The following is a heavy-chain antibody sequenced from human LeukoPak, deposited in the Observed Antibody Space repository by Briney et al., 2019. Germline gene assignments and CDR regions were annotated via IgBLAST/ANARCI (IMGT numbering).Heavy chain of an antibody. CDR3: ARGGYNPGWEFDY. CDR1: EYTFTGYY. CDR2: INPNSGAT. D-gene: IGHD6-19*01. V-gene: IGHV1-2*02. Sequence: ASVKVSCKASEYTFTGYYMHWLRQPPGQGLEWMGWINPNSGATDYAQKFQGRVIMTRDTSISTVYVELTRLRSDDTAVYYCARGGYNPGWEFDYWGEGTLVTVSS. J-gene: IGHJ4*02.